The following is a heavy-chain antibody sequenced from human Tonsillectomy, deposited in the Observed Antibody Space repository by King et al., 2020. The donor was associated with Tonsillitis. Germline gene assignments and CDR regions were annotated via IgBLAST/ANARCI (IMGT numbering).Heavy chain of an antibody. D-gene: IGHD6-6*01. Sequence: VQLVESGGGLIQPGGSLGLSFAASGFTVSSNYMSWVRQAPGKGLEWGSVIYSGGSTYYPGSVKGRFTISRDNSKNTLYLQMNSLGAEDTAVYYCARGEYSSSFDFDYWGQGTLVTVSS. CDR3: ARGEYSSSFDFDY. J-gene: IGHJ4*02. V-gene: IGHV3-53*01. CDR2: IYSGGST. CDR1: GFTVSSNY.